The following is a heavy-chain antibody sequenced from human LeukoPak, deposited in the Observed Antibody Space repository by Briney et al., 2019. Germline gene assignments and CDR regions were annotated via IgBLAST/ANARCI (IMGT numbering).Heavy chain of an antibody. CDR1: GFTFSSYS. CDR3: ARDERIVVVIAPTDAFDI. J-gene: IGHJ3*02. D-gene: IGHD2-21*01. CDR2: ISSSSSYI. Sequence: GGSLRLSCAASGFTFSSYSMNWVRQAPGKGLEWVSSISSSSSYIYYADSVKGRFTISRDNAKNSLYLQMNSLRGEDTAGYYCARDERIVVVIAPTDAFDIWGQGTMVTVSS. V-gene: IGHV3-21*01.